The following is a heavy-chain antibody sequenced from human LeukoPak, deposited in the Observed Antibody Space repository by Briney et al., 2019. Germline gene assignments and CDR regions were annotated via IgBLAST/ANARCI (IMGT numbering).Heavy chain of an antibody. Sequence: SETLSLTCTVSGGSISGYYWSWIRQPPGKGLEWIGYIYYSGSTNYNPSLKSRVTISVDTSKNQFSLKLSSVTAADTAVYYCARANPDRSDAFDIWGQGTMVTVSS. V-gene: IGHV4-59*01. D-gene: IGHD1-14*01. J-gene: IGHJ3*02. CDR3: ARANPDRSDAFDI. CDR1: GGSISGYY. CDR2: IYYSGST.